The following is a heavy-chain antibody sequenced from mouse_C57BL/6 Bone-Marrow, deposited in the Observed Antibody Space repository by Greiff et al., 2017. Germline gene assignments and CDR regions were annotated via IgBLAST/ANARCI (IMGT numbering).Heavy chain of an antibody. V-gene: IGHV14-4*01. J-gene: IGHJ1*03. D-gene: IGHD1-1*01. CDR3: TPYYYGSSYGYFDV. CDR1: GFNIKDDY. CDR2: IDPETGDT. Sequence: VQLKESGAELVRPGASVKLSCTASGFNIKDDYMHWVKQRPEQGLEWIGWIDPETGDTEYASKFQGKATITADTSSNTAYLQLSSLTSEDTAVYYCTPYYYGSSYGYFDVWGTGTTVTVSS.